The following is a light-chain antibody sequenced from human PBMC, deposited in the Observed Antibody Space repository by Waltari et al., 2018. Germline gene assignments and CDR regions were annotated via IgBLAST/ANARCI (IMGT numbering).Light chain of an antibody. V-gene: IGKV1-33*01. CDR3: QQYENLPLT. CDR2: DAS. Sequence: CHERQNGDNYLNWYQVKPVKAPKFLIYDASSLGTGVSSRFSGGGSGTHFTLTISSLQSEDFGTYYCQQYENLPLTFGGGT. J-gene: IGKJ4*01. CDR1: QNGDNY.